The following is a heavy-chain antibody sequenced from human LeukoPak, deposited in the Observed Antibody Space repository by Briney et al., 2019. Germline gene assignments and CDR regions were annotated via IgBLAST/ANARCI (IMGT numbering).Heavy chain of an antibody. V-gene: IGHV4-61*02. CDR3: ARASSGSYSNFDY. D-gene: IGHD1-26*01. CDR2: IYTSGST. Sequence: SETLSLTCTVSGGSISSGSYYWSWIRQPAGKGLEGIGRIYTSGSTNYNPSLKSRVTISVDTSKNQFSLKLSSVTAADTAVYYCARASSGSYSNFDYWGQGTLVTVSS. CDR1: GGSISSGSYY. J-gene: IGHJ4*02.